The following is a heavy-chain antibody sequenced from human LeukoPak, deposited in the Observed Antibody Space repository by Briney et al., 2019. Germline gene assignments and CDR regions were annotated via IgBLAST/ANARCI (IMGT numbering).Heavy chain of an antibody. Sequence: PGGSLRLSCAASGFTFSDYYMSWIRQAPGKGLEWVSYISSGSTIYYADSVKGRFTISRDNAKNSLYLQMNSLRAEDTAVYYCARDAVVVIATSGSDDAFDIWGQGTMVTVSS. CDR3: ARDAVVVIATSGSDDAFDI. J-gene: IGHJ3*02. CDR1: GFTFSDYY. V-gene: IGHV3-11*01. D-gene: IGHD2-21*01. CDR2: ISSGSTI.